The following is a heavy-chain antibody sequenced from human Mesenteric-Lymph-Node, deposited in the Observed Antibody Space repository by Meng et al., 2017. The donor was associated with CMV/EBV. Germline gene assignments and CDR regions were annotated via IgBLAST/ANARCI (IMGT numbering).Heavy chain of an antibody. Sequence: AAVNVSCKASGYSFINHGISWVRQAPGQGLEGMGWISVYNGNTNYAQKFQDRDTMTTDTATNTAYMELRSLRSDDTAVYYCARDKCSLNSCYTGSYGMDVWGQGTTVTVSS. V-gene: IGHV1-18*01. D-gene: IGHD2-2*02. CDR3: ARDKCSLNSCYTGSYGMDV. CDR2: ISVYNGNT. J-gene: IGHJ6*02. CDR1: GYSFINHG.